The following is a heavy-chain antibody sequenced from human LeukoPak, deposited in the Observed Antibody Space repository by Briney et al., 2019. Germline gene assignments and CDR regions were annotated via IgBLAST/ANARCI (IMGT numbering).Heavy chain of an antibody. CDR1: GGSVSSGSYY. CDR2: IYYSGST. J-gene: IGHJ4*02. CDR3: ARARRTGYNTANYFDY. Sequence: SETLSLTCTVSGGSVSSGSYYWSWIRQPPGKGLEWIGYIYYSGSTNYNPSLKSRVTISVDTSKDQFSLMLSSVTAADTAVYYCARARRTGYNTANYFDYWGQGTLVTVSS. D-gene: IGHD1-1*01. V-gene: IGHV4-61*01.